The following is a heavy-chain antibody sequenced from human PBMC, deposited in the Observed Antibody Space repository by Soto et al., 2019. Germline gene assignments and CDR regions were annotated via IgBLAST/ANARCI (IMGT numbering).Heavy chain of an antibody. J-gene: IGHJ4*02. CDR2: IYTSGST. V-gene: IGHV4-4*07. CDR3: ARGVAAWHVLDY. D-gene: IGHD6-13*01. Sequence: QVQLQESGPGLVKPSETLSLTCTVSGGSISSYYWSWIRQPAGKALAWIGRIYTSGSTNYNPSLKSRVTMSVDTSKNQFSLKLSSVTAADTAVYYCARGVAAWHVLDYWGQGTLVTVSS. CDR1: GGSISSYY.